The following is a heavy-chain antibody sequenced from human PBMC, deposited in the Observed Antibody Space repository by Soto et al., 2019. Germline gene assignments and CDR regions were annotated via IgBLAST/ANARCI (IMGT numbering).Heavy chain of an antibody. D-gene: IGHD3-10*01. V-gene: IGHV3-33*01. CDR2: IWYDGSNK. CDR3: ARDPNAFLWFGELVRTYYGMDV. Sequence: QVQLVESGGGVVQPGRSLRLSCAASGFTFSSYGMHWVRQAPGKGLEWVAVIWYDGSNKYYADSVKGRFTISRDNSKNTLYLQMNSLRAEDTAVYYCARDPNAFLWFGELVRTYYGMDVWGQGTTVTVSS. CDR1: GFTFSSYG. J-gene: IGHJ6*02.